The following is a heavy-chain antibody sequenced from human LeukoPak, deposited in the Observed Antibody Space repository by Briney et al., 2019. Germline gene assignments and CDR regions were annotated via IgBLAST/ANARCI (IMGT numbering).Heavy chain of an antibody. V-gene: IGHV1-2*02. CDR2: INPNSGGT. CDR3: ARGSADGYYFDY. J-gene: IGHJ4*02. CDR1: GYTFTGYY. D-gene: IGHD6-25*01. Sequence: ASVKVSCKASGYTFTGYYMHWVRQAPGQGLEWMGWINPNSGGTNYAQKFQGKVTMTRDTSISTAYMELSRLRSDDTAVYYCARGSADGYYFDYWGQGTLVTVSS.